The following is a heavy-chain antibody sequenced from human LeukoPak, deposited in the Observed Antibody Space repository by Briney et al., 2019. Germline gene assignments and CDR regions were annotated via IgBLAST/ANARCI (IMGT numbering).Heavy chain of an antibody. Sequence: ASVKVSCKASGYTFTSYYMHWVRQAPGQGLEWMGGFDPEDGETIYAQKFQGRVTMTEDTSTDTAYMELSSLRSEDTAVYYCATAPPAVADPYYFDYWGQGTLVTVSS. CDR2: FDPEDGET. D-gene: IGHD6-19*01. J-gene: IGHJ4*02. V-gene: IGHV1-24*01. CDR3: ATAPPAVADPYYFDY. CDR1: GYTFTSYY.